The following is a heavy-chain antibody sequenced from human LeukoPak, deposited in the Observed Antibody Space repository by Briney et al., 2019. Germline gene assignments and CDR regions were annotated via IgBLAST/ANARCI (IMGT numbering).Heavy chain of an antibody. J-gene: IGHJ4*02. CDR1: GGSFSGYY. CDR3: ARGGWELPEGALDY. V-gene: IGHV4-34*01. D-gene: IGHD1-26*01. Sequence: SETLSLTCAVYGGSFSGYYWSWIRQPPGKGLEWIGEINHSGSTNSNPSLKSRVTISVDASKNQFSLKLSSVTAADTAVYYCARGGWELPEGALDYWGQGTLVTVSS. CDR2: INHSGST.